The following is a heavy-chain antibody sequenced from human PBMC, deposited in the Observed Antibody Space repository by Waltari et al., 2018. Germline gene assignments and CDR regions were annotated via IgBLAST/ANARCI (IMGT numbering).Heavy chain of an antibody. CDR2: IYYSGST. V-gene: IGHV4-39*01. CDR1: GGSISSSSYY. Sequence: QLQLQESGPGLVTPSETLSLTCTVSGGSISSSSYYWGWIRPPPGKGLEWIGSIYYSGSTYYNPSLKSRVTISVDTSKNQFSLKLSSVTAADTAVYYCARLPVWFGDHNWFDPWGQGTLVTVSS. J-gene: IGHJ5*02. D-gene: IGHD3-10*01. CDR3: ARLPVWFGDHNWFDP.